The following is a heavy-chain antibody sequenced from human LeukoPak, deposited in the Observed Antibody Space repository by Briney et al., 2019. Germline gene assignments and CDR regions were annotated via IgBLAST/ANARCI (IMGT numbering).Heavy chain of an antibody. D-gene: IGHD3-10*01. CDR3: ARASYYGSGSYYNHRGFDP. Sequence: ASVKVSCKASGYTFTSYGISWVRQAPGQGLEWMGWISAYNGNTNYGQKLQGRVTMTTDTSTSTAYMELRSLRSDDTAVYYCARASYYGSGSYYNHRGFDPWGQGALVTVSS. CDR1: GYTFTSYG. CDR2: ISAYNGNT. J-gene: IGHJ5*02. V-gene: IGHV1-18*01.